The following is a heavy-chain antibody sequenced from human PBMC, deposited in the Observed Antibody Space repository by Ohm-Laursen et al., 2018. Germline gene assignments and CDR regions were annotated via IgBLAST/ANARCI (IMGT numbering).Heavy chain of an antibody. J-gene: IGHJ3*02. CDR1: GFTFSSHW. V-gene: IGHV3-15*01. CDR3: ATGLPADDAFNI. Sequence: SLRLSCAASGFTFSSHWMSWVRQAPGKGLEWVGRIKRKADGETTDYAALVKDRLTISRDDSKTTLYLQMNSLKTEDTAVYYCATGLPADDAFNIWGQGTMVTVSS. CDR2: IKRKADGETT.